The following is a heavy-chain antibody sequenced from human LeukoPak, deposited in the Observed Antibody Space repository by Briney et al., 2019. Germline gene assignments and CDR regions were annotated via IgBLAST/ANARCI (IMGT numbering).Heavy chain of an antibody. D-gene: IGHD3-10*01. CDR1: GYTFTSYY. J-gene: IGHJ6*02. CDR3: ATGVYYGSGSKHPLYYYYGMDV. CDR2: INPSGGST. Sequence: ASVKVSCKASGYTFTSYYMHWVRQAPGQGLEWMGIINPSGGSTSYAQKFQGRVAMTEDTSTDTAYMELSSLRSEDTAVYYCATGVYYGSGSKHPLYYYYGMDVWGQGTTVTVSS. V-gene: IGHV1-46*01.